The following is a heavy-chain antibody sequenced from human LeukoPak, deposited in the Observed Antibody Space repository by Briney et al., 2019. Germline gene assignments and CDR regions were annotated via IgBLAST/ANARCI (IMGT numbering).Heavy chain of an antibody. J-gene: IGHJ6*02. Sequence: ASEKVSCKVSGYTLTELSMHWVRQAPGKGLEWMGGFDPEDGETIYAQKFQGRVTMTEDTSTDTAYMELSSLRSEDTAVYYCATGPPGYYYYGMDVWGQGTTVTVPS. CDR1: GYTLTELS. CDR2: FDPEDGET. CDR3: ATGPPGYYYYGMDV. V-gene: IGHV1-24*01.